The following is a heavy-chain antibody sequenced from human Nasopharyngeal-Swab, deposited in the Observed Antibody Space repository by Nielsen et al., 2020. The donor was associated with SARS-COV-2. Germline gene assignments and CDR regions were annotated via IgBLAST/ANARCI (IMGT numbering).Heavy chain of an antibody. CDR3: AAGSAYYDSSDNTFDY. Sequence: SVKVSCKASGFTFTTSAVQWVRQARGQPLEWIGWIVVGSGNTNYAQKFQERVTITRDMSTSTAYMELSSLRSEDTAVYYCAAGSAYYDSSDNTFDYWGQGTLVTVSS. CDR1: GFTFTTSA. CDR2: IVVGSGNT. J-gene: IGHJ4*02. D-gene: IGHD3-22*01. V-gene: IGHV1-58*01.